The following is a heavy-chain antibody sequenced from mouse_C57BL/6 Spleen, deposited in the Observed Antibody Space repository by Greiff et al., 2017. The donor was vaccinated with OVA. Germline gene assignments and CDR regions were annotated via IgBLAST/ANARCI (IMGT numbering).Heavy chain of an antibody. V-gene: IGHV2-3*01. D-gene: IGHD2-4*01. CDR2: IWGDGST. CDR1: GFSLTSSG. J-gene: IGHJ3*01. CDR3: AKFPYLYDYDEAWFAY. Sequence: VQLVESGPGLVAPSQSLSITCTVSGFSLTSSGVSWVRQPPGKGLEWLGVIWGDGSTNSHSALISRLSISKDNSKSQVFLKLNSLQTDDTATYYCAKFPYLYDYDEAWFAYWGQGTLVTVSA.